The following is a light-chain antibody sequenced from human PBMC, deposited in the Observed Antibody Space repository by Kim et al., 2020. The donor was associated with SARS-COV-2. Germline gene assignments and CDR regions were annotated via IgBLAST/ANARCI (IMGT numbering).Light chain of an antibody. V-gene: IGLV3-19*01. CDR2: DKN. Sequence: ALGQTGRITCLGDSLRKYPASWYQQKPGQAPILVMHDKNNVRPSGVPDRYSGSNTGNTAFLTITGAQVEDEAAYYCGSRDNNGPGVFGGGTQLTVL. CDR1: SLRKYP. J-gene: IGLJ3*02. CDR3: GSRDNNGPGV.